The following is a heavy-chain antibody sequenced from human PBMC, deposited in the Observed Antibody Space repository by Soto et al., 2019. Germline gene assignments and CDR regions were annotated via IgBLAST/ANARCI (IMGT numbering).Heavy chain of an antibody. Sequence: GGSLRLSCAASGFTFSSYAMSWVRQAPGKGLEWVSAISGSGGSTYYADSVKGRFTISRDNSKNTLYLQMNSLRAEDTAVYYCAKGQWLYCYYGMDVWGQGTTVTVSS. J-gene: IGHJ6*02. D-gene: IGHD6-19*01. CDR2: ISGSGGST. V-gene: IGHV3-23*01. CDR3: AKGQWLYCYYGMDV. CDR1: GFTFSSYA.